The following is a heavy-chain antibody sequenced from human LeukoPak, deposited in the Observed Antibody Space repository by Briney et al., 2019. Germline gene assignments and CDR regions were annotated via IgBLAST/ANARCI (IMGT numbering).Heavy chain of an antibody. CDR3: AKVIVGVAAAYDY. CDR2: LDTTGAST. J-gene: IGHJ4*02. CDR1: GFFFSNNA. D-gene: IGHD6-13*01. V-gene: IGHV3-23*01. Sequence: GGSLRLSCAASGFFFSNNAMSWVRQAPGKGLEWVSSLDTTGASTFFADSVRGRFIVSRDNSKNTLYLQMSSLRVEDTAVYYCAKVIVGVAAAYDYWGQGTLVTVSS.